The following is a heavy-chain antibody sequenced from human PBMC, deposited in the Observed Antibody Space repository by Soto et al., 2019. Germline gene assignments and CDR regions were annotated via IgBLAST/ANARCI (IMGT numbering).Heavy chain of an antibody. CDR1: GYTFTSYG. CDR3: ERDLAGGIAAAGLYWFDP. D-gene: IGHD6-13*01. CDR2: ISAYNGNT. Sequence: QVQLVQSGAEVKKPGASVKVSCKASGYTFTSYGISWVRQAPGQGLEWMGWISAYNGNTNYAQKLQGRVTMNTDTSTSTAYMELRSLRSDDTAVYYCERDLAGGIAAAGLYWFDPWGQGTLVTVSS. V-gene: IGHV1-18*01. J-gene: IGHJ5*02.